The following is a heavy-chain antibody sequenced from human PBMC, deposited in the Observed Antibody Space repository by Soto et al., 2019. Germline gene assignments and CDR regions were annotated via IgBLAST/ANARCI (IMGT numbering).Heavy chain of an antibody. V-gene: IGHV5-51*01. CDR1: GYTFTNYW. Sequence: GESLKISCKGSGYTFTNYWIGWVRQMPGKGLEWMGIIYPGDSDTKYNPSFQGQVTISADKSNTTTYLQWSSLKASDTAIYYCAASIFYYGMDVWGQGTTVTVYS. CDR3: AASIFYYGMDV. J-gene: IGHJ6*02. CDR2: IYPGDSDT.